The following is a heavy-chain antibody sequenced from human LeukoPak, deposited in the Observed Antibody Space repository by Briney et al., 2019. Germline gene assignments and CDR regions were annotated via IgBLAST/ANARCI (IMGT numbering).Heavy chain of an antibody. CDR1: GGSITNYY. J-gene: IGHJ4*02. Sequence: SETLSLTCTVSGGSITNYYWSWIRQPPGKGLEWIGFSYYNGNTNYNPSLKSRVTISVDMSKNQFSLSLRSVTAADTAVYYCARVIWFGESKPDYWGQGTLVTVSS. V-gene: IGHV4-59*01. CDR3: ARVIWFGESKPDY. CDR2: SYYNGNT. D-gene: IGHD3-10*01.